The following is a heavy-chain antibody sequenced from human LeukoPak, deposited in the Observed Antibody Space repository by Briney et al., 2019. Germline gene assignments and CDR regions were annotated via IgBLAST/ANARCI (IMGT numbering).Heavy chain of an antibody. V-gene: IGHV4-31*03. Sequence: SETLSLTCTVSGGSISSGGYYWSWICQHPGKGLEWIGYIYYSGSTYYNPSLKSRVTISVDTSKNQFSLKLSSVTAADTAVYYCXRDHLRYDSYYYYYGMDVWGQGTTVTVSS. CDR2: IYYSGST. J-gene: IGHJ6*02. D-gene: IGHD1-1*01. CDR1: GGSISSGGYY. CDR3: XRDHLRYDSYYYYYGMDV.